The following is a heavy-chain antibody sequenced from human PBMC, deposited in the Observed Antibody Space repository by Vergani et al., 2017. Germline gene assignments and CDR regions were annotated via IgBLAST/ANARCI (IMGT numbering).Heavy chain of an antibody. D-gene: IGHD3-22*01. V-gene: IGHV3-7*03. CDR3: ARDRTYYYDSSGEGDAFDI. Sequence: EVLLVESGGGLVQPGGSLKLSCAASGFTFSSYWMSWVRQAPGKGLEWVANIKQDGSEKYYLDSVKGRFTISRDNAKNSLYRQMNSLRAEETAVYYCARDRTYYYDSSGEGDAFDIWGQGTMVTVSS. CDR1: GFTFSSYW. J-gene: IGHJ3*02. CDR2: IKQDGSEK.